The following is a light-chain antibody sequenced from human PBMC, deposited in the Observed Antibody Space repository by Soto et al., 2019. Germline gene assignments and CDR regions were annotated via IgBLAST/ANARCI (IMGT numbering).Light chain of an antibody. V-gene: IGKV1-17*03. CDR1: QDITSY. CDR3: LQHHSFPRT. J-gene: IGKJ1*01. Sequence: DIQMTQSPSAVSGSVGDRFTITCRTSQDITSYLGWYQQKPGKAPKRLIYSSSNLQSGVPSRFSGSGSGTEFNLTISSLQPEDSATYYCLQHHSFPRTFGQGTKVDIK. CDR2: SSS.